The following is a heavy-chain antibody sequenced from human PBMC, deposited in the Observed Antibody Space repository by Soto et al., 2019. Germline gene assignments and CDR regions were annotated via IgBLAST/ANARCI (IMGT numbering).Heavy chain of an antibody. CDR2: IYNSGST. CDR1: GGSISRAGYS. J-gene: IGHJ4*02. CDR3: ASSRVVTTYFDY. D-gene: IGHD2-21*02. Sequence: SETLSLTCAVSGGSISRAGYSWSWIRQSPGKGLEWIGYIYNSGSTFYNPSLKSRLTISVDRSKNQLSLQLNSVTAADTAVYYCASSRVVTTYFDYWGQGTLVTVSS. V-gene: IGHV4-30-2*06.